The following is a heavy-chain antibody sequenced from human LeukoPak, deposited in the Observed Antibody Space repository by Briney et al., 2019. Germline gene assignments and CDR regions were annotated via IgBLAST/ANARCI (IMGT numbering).Heavy chain of an antibody. Sequence: GGSLRLSCAASGFTFSSYAMDWVRQAPGKGLEWVSVISGSGGSTYYADSVKGRFTISRDNSKNTLYLQMNSLRAEDTAVYYCATNEPYYYGSGSPSRYYYMDVWGKGTTVTVSS. CDR1: GFTFSSYA. V-gene: IGHV3-23*01. J-gene: IGHJ6*03. D-gene: IGHD3-10*01. CDR3: ATNEPYYYGSGSPSRYYYMDV. CDR2: ISGSGGST.